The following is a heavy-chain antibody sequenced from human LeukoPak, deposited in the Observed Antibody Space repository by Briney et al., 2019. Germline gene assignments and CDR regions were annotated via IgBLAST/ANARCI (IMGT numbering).Heavy chain of an antibody. CDR2: ISGSGSNI. J-gene: IGHJ6*02. CDR1: GFTFSSYA. V-gene: IGHV3-23*01. Sequence: GGSLRLSCAASGFTFSSYAMNWVRQAPGKGLEWISIISGSGSNIYYAGSVKGRLTISRDNSKNTLYLQMNSLRAEDTAVYYCAKPGYCSGGSCSTYYYDMDVWGQGTTVTVSS. CDR3: AKPGYCSGGSCSTYYYDMDV. D-gene: IGHD2-15*01.